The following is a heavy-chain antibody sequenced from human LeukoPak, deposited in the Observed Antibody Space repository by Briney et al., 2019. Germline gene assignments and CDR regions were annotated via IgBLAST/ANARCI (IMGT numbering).Heavy chain of an antibody. D-gene: IGHD3-22*01. CDR3: ARDQYYDSSGYFQDFDY. Sequence: ASVKVSCKASGHTFTALYVHWVRQAPGQGLEWMGWINPNSGGTNYAQKFQGRVTMTRDTSISTAYMELSRLRSDDTAVYYCARDQYYDSSGYFQDFDYWGQGTLVTVSS. J-gene: IGHJ4*02. CDR2: INPNSGGT. CDR1: GHTFTALY. V-gene: IGHV1-2*02.